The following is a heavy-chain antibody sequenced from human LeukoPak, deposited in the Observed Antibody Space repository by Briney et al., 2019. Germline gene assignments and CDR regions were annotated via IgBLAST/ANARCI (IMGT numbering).Heavy chain of an antibody. V-gene: IGHV3-30*04. J-gene: IGHJ4*02. CDR1: GLTFSSYA. D-gene: IGHD5-18*01. CDR2: ISYDGSNK. Sequence: GRSLRLSCAASGLTFSSYAMHWVRQAPGKGLEWVSVISYDGSNKYYADSVKGRFTISRDNSKNTLYLQMNSLRAEDTAVYYCARDLWGSYGLRYYFDYWGQGTLVTVSS. CDR3: ARDLWGSYGLRYYFDY.